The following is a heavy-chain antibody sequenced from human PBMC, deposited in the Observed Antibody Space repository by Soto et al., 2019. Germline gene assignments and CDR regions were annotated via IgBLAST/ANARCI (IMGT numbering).Heavy chain of an antibody. CDR3: ARGEGSGSNALGQ. CDR2: IQDGGSI. CDR1: GFSVSNNY. Sequence: EVLLEESGGDLVQPGGSLRLSCAASGFSVSNNYMTWVRQVPGKGREWVSVIQDGGSITYADSVRDRLTISRDSSKNTVFLQMSRLRPEDTAVYFCARGEGSGSNALGQWGQGTLVTVSS. V-gene: IGHV3-66*01. J-gene: IGHJ4*02. D-gene: IGHD3-10*01.